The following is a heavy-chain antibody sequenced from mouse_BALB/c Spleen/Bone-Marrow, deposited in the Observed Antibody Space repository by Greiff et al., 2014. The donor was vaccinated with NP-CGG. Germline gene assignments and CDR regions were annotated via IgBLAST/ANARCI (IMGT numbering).Heavy chain of an antibody. D-gene: IGHD2-14*01. CDR3: ARDGYRYDGFAY. J-gene: IGHJ3*01. CDR1: GYSITSDYA. V-gene: IGHV3-2*02. CDR2: ISYSGST. Sequence: EVQRVESGPGLVKPSQSLSLTCTVTGYSITSDYAWNWIRQFPGNKLEWMGYISYSGSTSYNPSLKSRISITRDTSKNQFFLRLNSVTTEDTATYYCARDGYRYDGFAYWGQGTLVTVSA.